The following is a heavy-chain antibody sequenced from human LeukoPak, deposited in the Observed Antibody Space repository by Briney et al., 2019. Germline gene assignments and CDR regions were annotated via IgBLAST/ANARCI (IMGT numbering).Heavy chain of an antibody. CDR1: GFTFSTSW. J-gene: IGHJ4*02. V-gene: IGHV3-7*01. Sequence: GGSVRLSCVDSGFTFSTSWMAWVRQAPGKGLEWVANIKEVGSAKNYVGSVRGGFTVSRDNAKKSVYLEMNSLRAEDTAVHYCARTIGSGPLGHFDYWGQGTLVTVSS. D-gene: IGHD3-3*01. CDR2: IKEVGSAK. CDR3: ARTIGSGPLGHFDY.